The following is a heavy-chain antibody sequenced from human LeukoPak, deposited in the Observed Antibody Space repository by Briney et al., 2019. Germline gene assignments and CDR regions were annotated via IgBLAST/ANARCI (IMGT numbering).Heavy chain of an antibody. CDR3: ARASSGVDY. CDR1: GGPISSCGYL. V-gene: IGHV4-31*03. CDR2: IYYSGST. Sequence: SETLSLLCTLSGGPISSCGYLWSWIRQHPGKGLEWIGYIYYSGSTYYNPSLKSRVTISVDTSKNQFSPKLSSVTAADTAVYYCARASSGVDYWGQGTLVTVSS. D-gene: IGHD6-19*01. J-gene: IGHJ4*02.